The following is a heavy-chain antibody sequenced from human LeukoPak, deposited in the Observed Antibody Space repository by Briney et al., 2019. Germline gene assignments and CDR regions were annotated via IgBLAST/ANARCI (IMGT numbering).Heavy chain of an antibody. Sequence: GGSLRLSCAASGFTFCSCWMSWVRQAPGKGLEWVASIGDRGTYIYYADSVKGRFTISRDNAKNSLYLQMNSLRAEDTAVYYCANHLACGSTSCPPFDSWGQGTLVTVSS. D-gene: IGHD2-2*01. J-gene: IGHJ4*02. V-gene: IGHV3-21*01. CDR3: ANHLACGSTSCPPFDS. CDR1: GFTFCSCW. CDR2: IGDRGTYI.